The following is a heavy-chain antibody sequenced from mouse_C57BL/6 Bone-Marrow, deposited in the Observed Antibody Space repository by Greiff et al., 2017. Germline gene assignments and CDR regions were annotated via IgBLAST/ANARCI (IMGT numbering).Heavy chain of an antibody. CDR1: GYTFTSYW. V-gene: IGHV1-64*01. Sequence: VQLQQSGAELVKPGASVKLSCKASGYTFTSYWMHWVKQRPGQGLEWIGMIHPNSGSTNYNEKFKSKATLTVEKSSSTAYMQLSSLTSEDSAVYYCARELLRSWYFDYWGQGTTLTVSS. CDR2: IHPNSGST. J-gene: IGHJ2*01. CDR3: ARELLRSWYFDY. D-gene: IGHD1-1*01.